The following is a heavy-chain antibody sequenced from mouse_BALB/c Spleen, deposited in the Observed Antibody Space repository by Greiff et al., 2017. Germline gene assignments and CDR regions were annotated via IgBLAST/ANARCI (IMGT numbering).Heavy chain of an antibody. CDR1: GFSLTSYG. Sequence: QVQLKQSGPDLVAPSQSLSITCTVSGFSLTSYGVHWVRQPPGKGLEWLVVIWSDGSTTYNSALKSRLSISKDNSKSQVFLKMNSLQTDDTAMYYCARQRGNKPYYYAMDYWGQGTSVTVSS. CDR2: IWSDGST. V-gene: IGHV2-6-2*01. D-gene: IGHD2-1*01. J-gene: IGHJ4*01. CDR3: ARQRGNKPYYYAMDY.